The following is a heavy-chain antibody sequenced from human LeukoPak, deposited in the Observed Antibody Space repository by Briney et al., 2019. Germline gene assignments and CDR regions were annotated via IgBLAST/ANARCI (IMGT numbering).Heavy chain of an antibody. D-gene: IGHD3-9*01. CDR3: ARGDILTGYVY. Sequence: SETLSLTCAVYGGSFSGYYWSWIRQPPGKGLEWIGEINHSGSTNYNPSLKGRVTISVDTSKNQFSLKLSSVTAADTAVYYCARGDILTGYVYWGQGTLVTVSS. CDR1: GGSFSGYY. V-gene: IGHV4-34*01. CDR2: INHSGST. J-gene: IGHJ4*02.